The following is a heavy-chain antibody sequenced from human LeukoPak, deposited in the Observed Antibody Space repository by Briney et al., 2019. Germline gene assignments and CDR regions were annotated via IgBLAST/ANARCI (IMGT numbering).Heavy chain of an antibody. CDR2: INHCGST. CDR3: ARGGGLLTVVKIFDY. Sequence: PSETLSLTCAVYGGSFSGYYWSWIRQPPGKGLEWIGEINHCGSTNYNPSLKSRVTISVDTSKNQFSLKLSSVTAADTAVYYCARGGGLLTVVKIFDYWGQGTLVTVSS. D-gene: IGHD4-23*01. V-gene: IGHV4-34*01. J-gene: IGHJ4*02. CDR1: GGSFSGYY.